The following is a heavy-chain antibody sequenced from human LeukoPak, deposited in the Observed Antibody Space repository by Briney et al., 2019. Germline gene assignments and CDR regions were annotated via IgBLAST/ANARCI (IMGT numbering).Heavy chain of an antibody. D-gene: IGHD3-10*01. CDR2: MNPNSGNT. V-gene: IGHV1-8*03. CDR1: GYTFTSYD. Sequence: SVKLSCKASGYTFTSYDINWVRQATGQGLEWMGWMNPNSGNTGYAQTFHGRVTITRNTSISTAYMELSSLRSEDTAVYYCASGGSGSYHDAFDIWGQGTMVTVSS. J-gene: IGHJ3*02. CDR3: ASGGSGSYHDAFDI.